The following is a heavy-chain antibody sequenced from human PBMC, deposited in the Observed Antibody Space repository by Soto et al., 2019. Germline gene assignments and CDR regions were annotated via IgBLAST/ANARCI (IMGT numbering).Heavy chain of an antibody. CDR3: ARQHSSGYYNWFDP. CDR2: IIPIFGTA. Sequence: ASVKVSCKASGGTFSSYAISWVRQAPGQGLEWMGGIIPIFGTANYEQKLQGRVTITADESTSTAYMELSSLRSEDTAVYYCARQHSSGYYNWFDPWGQGTLVTVSS. D-gene: IGHD3-22*01. J-gene: IGHJ5*02. V-gene: IGHV1-69*13. CDR1: GGTFSSYA.